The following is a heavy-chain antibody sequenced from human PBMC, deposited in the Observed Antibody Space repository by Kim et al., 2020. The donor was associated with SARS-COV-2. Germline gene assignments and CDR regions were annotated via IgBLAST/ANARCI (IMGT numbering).Heavy chain of an antibody. Sequence: SVKVSCKASGGTFSSYAISWVRQAPGQGLEWMGGIIPIFGTANYAQKFQGRVTITADESTSTAYMELSSLRSEDTAVYYCALGDSAWRGCSGGSCYGAHWGQGTLVTVSS. CDR2: IIPIFGTA. CDR1: GGTFSSYA. D-gene: IGHD2-15*01. J-gene: IGHJ1*01. CDR3: ALGDSAWRGCSGGSCYGAH. V-gene: IGHV1-69*13.